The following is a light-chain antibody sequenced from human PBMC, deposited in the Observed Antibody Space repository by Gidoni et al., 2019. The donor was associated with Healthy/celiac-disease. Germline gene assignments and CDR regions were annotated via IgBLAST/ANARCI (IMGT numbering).Light chain of an antibody. CDR3: QQYDNRPT. CDR1: QDISNY. CDR2: DAS. J-gene: IGKJ3*01. V-gene: IGKV1-33*01. Sequence: DIQMTQSPSSLSASVGDRVTITCQASQDISNYLNWYQQKPGKAPKLLIYDASNLETGVPSRFSGSGSGTDFTFTISILQPEDIATYYCQQYDNRPTFGPGTKVEIK.